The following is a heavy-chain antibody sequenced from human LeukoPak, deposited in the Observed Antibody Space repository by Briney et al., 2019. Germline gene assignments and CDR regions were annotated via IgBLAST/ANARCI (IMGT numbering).Heavy chain of an antibody. J-gene: IGHJ4*02. CDR2: ISSSSSTI. CDR3: ARDRMGGGYSRPEYYFDY. V-gene: IGHV3-48*02. CDR1: GSTVSSNY. D-gene: IGHD5-12*01. Sequence: GGSLRLSCAASGSTVSSNYMSWVRQAPGKGLEWVSYISSSSSTIYYADSVKGRFTISRDNAKNSLYLQMNSLRDEDTAVYYCARDRMGGGYSRPEYYFDYWGQGTLVTVSS.